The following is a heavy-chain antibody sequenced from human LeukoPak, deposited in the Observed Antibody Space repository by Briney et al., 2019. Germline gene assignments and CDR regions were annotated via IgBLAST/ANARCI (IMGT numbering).Heavy chain of an antibody. CDR1: GYTFTSYY. CDR3: ARARITMVRGVIVGYFDY. D-gene: IGHD3-10*01. CDR2: INPSGGST. Sequence: SSVRVSCKASGYTFTSYYMHWVRQAPGQGLEWMGIINPSGGSTSYAQKFQGRVTMTRDTSTRTVYMELSSLRSEVTAVYYCARARITMVRGVIVGYFDYWGQANLVTVSS. V-gene: IGHV1-46*01. J-gene: IGHJ4*02.